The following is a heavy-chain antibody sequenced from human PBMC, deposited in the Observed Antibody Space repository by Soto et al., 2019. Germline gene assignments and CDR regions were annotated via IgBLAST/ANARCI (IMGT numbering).Heavy chain of an antibody. CDR1: GFTFSSYA. Sequence: PGGSLRLSCAASGFTFSSYAVSWVRQAAGKGLEWVSTISGNGGRTYYADSVKGRFTISRDNAKNSLYLQMNSLRAEDTAVYYCAREIVVARGASYFDYWGPGTLVTVSS. CDR2: ISGNGGRT. J-gene: IGHJ4*02. V-gene: IGHV3-23*01. CDR3: AREIVVARGASYFDY. D-gene: IGHD2-2*01.